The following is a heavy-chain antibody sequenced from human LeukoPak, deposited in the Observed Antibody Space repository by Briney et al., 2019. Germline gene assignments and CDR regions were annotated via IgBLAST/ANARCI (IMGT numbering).Heavy chain of an antibody. CDR2: ISGGGETT. Sequence: GGSLRLSCAASEFTFSSYEMTWVRQAPGKGLEWVSYISGGGETTYYADSVKGRFTISRDNAKNSLYLQMNSLRAEDTAVYYCARRAGAYSHPYDYWGQGTLVTVSS. CDR1: EFTFSSYE. D-gene: IGHD4/OR15-4a*01. CDR3: ARRAGAYSHPYDY. J-gene: IGHJ4*02. V-gene: IGHV3-48*03.